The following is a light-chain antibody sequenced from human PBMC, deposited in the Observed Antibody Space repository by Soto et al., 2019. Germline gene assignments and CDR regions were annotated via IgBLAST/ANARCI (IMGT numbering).Light chain of an antibody. Sequence: QSVLAQPASVSGSPGQSITISCTGSGSDIATFNYVSWYQQYPGKAPKLLIYQVTSRASGVSHRFSGSKSGNTAALTISGLQPEDEAEYYCNSYSSTSLYVFGTGTKVTVL. CDR1: GSDIATFNY. CDR3: NSYSSTSLYV. CDR2: QVT. J-gene: IGLJ1*01. V-gene: IGLV2-14*01.